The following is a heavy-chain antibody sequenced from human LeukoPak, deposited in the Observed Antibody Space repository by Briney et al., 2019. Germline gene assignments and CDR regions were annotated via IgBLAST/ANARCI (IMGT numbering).Heavy chain of an antibody. D-gene: IGHD6-19*01. J-gene: IGHJ4*02. Sequence: ASVKVSRKVSGYTFTELSMHWVRQAPGKGLERMGGVDPEDGETIYAQKFQGRVTMTEDTSTDTAYMVLRSLKSEDTAVDYCATDVVAGTILLGYYFDYWGQGTLVTVSS. CDR2: VDPEDGET. CDR1: GYTFTELS. CDR3: ATDVVAGTILLGYYFDY. V-gene: IGHV1-24*01.